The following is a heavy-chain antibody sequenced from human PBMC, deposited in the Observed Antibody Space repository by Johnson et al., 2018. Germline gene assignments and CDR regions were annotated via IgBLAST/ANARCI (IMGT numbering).Heavy chain of an antibody. CDR2: ISWNRGTI. J-gene: IGHJ1*01. CDR3: AKSRPYYYDSADFQH. V-gene: IGHV3-9*01. D-gene: IGHD3-22*01. CDR1: GFTFDDYA. Sequence: EVQLVESGGGLVQPGGSLRLSCAASGFTFDDYAMHWVRQAPGKGLEWVSGISWNRGTIGCADSVKGRFTISRDNSKNTLYLQMNNLRAEDTAVYYCAKSRPYYYDSADFQHWGQGTLVTVSS.